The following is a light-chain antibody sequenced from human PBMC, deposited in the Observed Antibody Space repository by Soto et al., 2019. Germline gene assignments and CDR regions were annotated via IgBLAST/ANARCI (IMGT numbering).Light chain of an antibody. J-gene: IGLJ2*01. CDR2: EGS. Sequence: QSVLTQPPSASGSPGQSVTISCTGSSSDVGGYNYVSWYQQHPGKAPKLMIYEGSKRPSGVPDRLSGSKSGNTASLTVSGLQAEDEADYFCSSYGGSNTVVFGGGTKVTVL. CDR3: SSYGGSNTVV. V-gene: IGLV2-8*01. CDR1: SSDVGGYNY.